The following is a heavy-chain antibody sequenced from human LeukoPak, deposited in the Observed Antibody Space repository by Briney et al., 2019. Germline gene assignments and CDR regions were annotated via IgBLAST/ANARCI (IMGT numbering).Heavy chain of an antibody. CDR2: ISGSGGST. J-gene: IGHJ6*02. CDR1: GFTFSSYA. Sequence: PGGSLRLSCAASGFTFSSYAMSWVRQAPGKGLEWVSAISGSGGSTYYADSVKGRFTISRDNSKNTLYLQMNSLRAEDTAVYYCAKEVKVERLGRGGEILDYYYYYGMDVWGQGTTVTVSS. V-gene: IGHV3-23*01. D-gene: IGHD3-10*01. CDR3: AKEVKVERLGRGGEILDYYYYYGMDV.